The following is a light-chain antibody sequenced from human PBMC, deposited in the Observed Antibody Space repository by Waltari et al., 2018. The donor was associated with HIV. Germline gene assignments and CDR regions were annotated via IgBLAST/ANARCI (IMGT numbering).Light chain of an antibody. J-gene: IGKJ2*01. CDR1: QSVLYSSNNKND. CDR2: WAS. Sequence: DIVMTQSPDSLTVFLGERATINCKSSQSVLYSSNNKNDLAWYQQKAGQPPKLLIYWASTRESGVPDRFSASGSGTDFSLTISSLQAEDVAVYYCQQYYSTPYTFGQGTKLEIK. CDR3: QQYYSTPYT. V-gene: IGKV4-1*01.